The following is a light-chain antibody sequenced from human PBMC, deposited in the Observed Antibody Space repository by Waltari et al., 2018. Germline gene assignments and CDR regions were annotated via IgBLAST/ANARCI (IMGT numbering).Light chain of an antibody. CDR1: SSDIGDYNY. J-gene: IGLJ2*01. CDR2: EVT. CDR3: TSYAGSDNLV. Sequence: QSALTQPPSASGSPGQSVTISCTGTSSDIGDYNYVSWYQQHPGKAPKLMILEVTKRPSGVPDRFSGSKSGNTASLTVSGLQAEDEADYYCTSYAGSDNLVFGGGTKLTVL. V-gene: IGLV2-8*01.